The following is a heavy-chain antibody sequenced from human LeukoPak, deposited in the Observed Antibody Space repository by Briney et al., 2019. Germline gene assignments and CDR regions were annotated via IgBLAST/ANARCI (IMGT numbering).Heavy chain of an antibody. J-gene: IGHJ4*02. Sequence: GGSLRLSCAASGFTFNNYAMHGVREAPGKGREWGAVISYDVSNKYYAASVKGRFTISRDNSKNTLYLQMNSLRAEDTAVYYCARDLYYGGKSPLSSWGQGTLVTVSS. CDR1: GFTFNNYA. D-gene: IGHD4-23*01. CDR3: ARDLYYGGKSPLSS. V-gene: IGHV3-30-3*01. CDR2: ISYDVSNK.